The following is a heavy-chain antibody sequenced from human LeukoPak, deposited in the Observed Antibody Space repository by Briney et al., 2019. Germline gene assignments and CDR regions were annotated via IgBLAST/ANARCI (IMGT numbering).Heavy chain of an antibody. CDR1: GGSISSSSYY. CDR3: AREESIWWPGGIDY. V-gene: IGHV4-39*07. Sequence: SETLSLTCTVSGGSISSSSYYWGWIRQPPGKGLEWIGSIYYSGSTYYNPSLKSRVTISVDTSKNQFSLKLSSVTAADTAVYYCAREESIWWPGGIDYWGQGTLVTVSS. J-gene: IGHJ4*02. CDR2: IYYSGST. D-gene: IGHD5-12*01.